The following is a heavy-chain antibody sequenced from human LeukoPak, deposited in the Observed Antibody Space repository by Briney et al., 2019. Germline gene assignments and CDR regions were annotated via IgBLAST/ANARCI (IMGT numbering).Heavy chain of an antibody. Sequence: GASVKVSCKASGHTFTGYYMHWVRQAPGQGLEWMGWINPNSGGTNYAQKFQGRVTMTRDTSISTAYMELSRLRSDDTAVYYCASVGENYGSGGDYFDYWGQGTLVTVSS. J-gene: IGHJ4*02. CDR1: GHTFTGYY. D-gene: IGHD3-10*01. V-gene: IGHV1-2*02. CDR3: ASVGENYGSGGDYFDY. CDR2: INPNSGGT.